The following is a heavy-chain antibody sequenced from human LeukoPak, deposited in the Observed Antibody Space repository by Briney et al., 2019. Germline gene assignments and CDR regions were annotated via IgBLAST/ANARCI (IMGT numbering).Heavy chain of an antibody. CDR3: AKDLMAVVPAANY. Sequence: PGGSLRLSCAASGFTFSSNVMHWVRQAPGKGLEWVAFIRYDGSNKYYADSVKGRFTISRDNSKNTLYLQMNSLRAEDTAVYYCAKDLMAVVPAANYWGQGTLVTVSS. CDR1: GFTFSSNV. CDR2: IRYDGSNK. V-gene: IGHV3-30*02. J-gene: IGHJ4*02. D-gene: IGHD2-2*01.